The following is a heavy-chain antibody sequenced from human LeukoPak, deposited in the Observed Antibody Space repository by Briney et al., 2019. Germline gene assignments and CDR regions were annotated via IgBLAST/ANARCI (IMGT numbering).Heavy chain of an antibody. CDR1: GFSFSTSP. Sequence: PGGSLRLSCAASGFSFSTSPMSRVRQPPGKGLEWVSAMNNGPGATFYRDSVRGRFTISRDDPKSTLYLQMNSLRAEDTGTYYCAKTHYDLLDVWGQGPRSPSP. J-gene: IGHJ6*02. V-gene: IGHV3-23*01. D-gene: IGHD5-12*01. CDR3: AKTHYDLLDV. CDR2: MNNGPGAT.